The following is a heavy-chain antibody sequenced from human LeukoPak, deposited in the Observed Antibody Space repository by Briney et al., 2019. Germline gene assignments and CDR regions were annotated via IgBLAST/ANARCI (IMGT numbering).Heavy chain of an antibody. V-gene: IGHV1-46*01. CDR1: GHXFTNFY. J-gene: IGHJ4*02. CDR3: AREKTSGAFDY. CDR2: INPSGSST. D-gene: IGHD1-26*01. Sequence: ASVRVSCKAPGHXFTNFYMHWVRQAPGQGLEWMAIINPSGSSTNYPQKFQGRITMTRDTSTSTVSMELNSLRSEDTAVYYCAREKTSGAFDYWGQGTLVTVSS.